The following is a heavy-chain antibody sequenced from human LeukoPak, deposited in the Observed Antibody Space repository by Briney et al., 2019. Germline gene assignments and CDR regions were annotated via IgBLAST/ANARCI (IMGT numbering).Heavy chain of an antibody. D-gene: IGHD2-2*01. J-gene: IGHJ5*02. CDR2: IYTSGST. CDR1: GGSISSYY. V-gene: IGHV4-4*07. CDR3: ARDGAEDIVVVPAARDDNWFDP. Sequence: SETLSLTCTVSGGSISSYYWSWIRQPAGKGLEWIERIYTSGSTNYNPSLKSRVTMSVDTSKNQFSLKLSSVTAADTAVYYCARDGAEDIVVVPAARDDNWFDPWGQGTLVTVSS.